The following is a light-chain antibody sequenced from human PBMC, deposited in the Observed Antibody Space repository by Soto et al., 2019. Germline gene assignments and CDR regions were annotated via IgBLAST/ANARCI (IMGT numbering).Light chain of an antibody. V-gene: IGKV3-20*01. J-gene: IGKJ2*01. CDR1: QSVSSSY. CDR2: GAS. Sequence: EIVLTQSPGTLSLSPGERATLSCRASQSVSSSYLAWYQQKPGQAPRLLIYGASSRATSIPHRFSGSGSGTDFTLTSSRLEPEDFAVYYCQQYGSSPLYTFGQGTKLEIK. CDR3: QQYGSSPLYT.